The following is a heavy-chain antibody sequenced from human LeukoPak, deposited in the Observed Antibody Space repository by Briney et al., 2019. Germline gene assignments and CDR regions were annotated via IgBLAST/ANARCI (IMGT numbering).Heavy chain of an antibody. J-gene: IGHJ4*02. CDR3: AKSGYNRFDY. Sequence: GGSLRLSCAASGFTFSSSAMSWVRQAPGKGLEWVSSISGSGSGGSTYYADSVKGRFAISRDNSKNTLYLQMNSLRAEDTAVYYCAKSGYNRFDYWGQGTLVTVSS. CDR2: ISGSGSGGST. CDR1: GFTFSSSA. D-gene: IGHD5-24*01. V-gene: IGHV3-23*01.